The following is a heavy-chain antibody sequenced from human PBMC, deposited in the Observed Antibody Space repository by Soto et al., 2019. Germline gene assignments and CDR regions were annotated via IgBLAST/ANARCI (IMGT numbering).Heavy chain of an antibody. CDR3: ERVRNGDWYFDS. J-gene: IGHJ4*02. CDR1: GFTFSPYW. CDR2: INIDGSTT. V-gene: IGHV3-74*01. Sequence: EVQLVEAGGGLVQPGGSLRLSCAASGFTFSPYWMHWVRQVPGKGLVWVSRINIDGSTTSYADSVRGRFPISRDNAKDTVYLQMNSLRAEDTAVYYCERVRNGDWYFDSWGQGTLVTVSS. D-gene: IGHD4-17*01.